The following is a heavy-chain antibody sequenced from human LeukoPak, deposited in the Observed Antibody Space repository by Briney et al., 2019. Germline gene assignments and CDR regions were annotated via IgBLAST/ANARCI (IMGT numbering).Heavy chain of an antibody. D-gene: IGHD7-27*01. CDR1: GFTFSAYT. V-gene: IGHV3-21*01. CDR3: ARDDPRWGTSGDY. CDR2: ISSSSTYI. J-gene: IGHJ4*02. Sequence: GGSLRLSCVASGFTFSAYTMNWVRQAPGKGLEWASLISSSSTYIYYADSLKGRFTISRDNAKNSLYLQMNSLRAEDTALYYCARDDPRWGTSGDYWGQGTLVTVSS.